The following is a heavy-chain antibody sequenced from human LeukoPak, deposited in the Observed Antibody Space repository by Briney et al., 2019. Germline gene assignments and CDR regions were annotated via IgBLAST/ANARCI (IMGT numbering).Heavy chain of an antibody. Sequence: GGSLRLSCAASGFTVSSTYMSWVRQAPGKGLEWVSVIYSGGPTYYADSVKGRFTISRDDSKNTLYLQMNSLRAEDTAVYYCARDSGYISDLWGQGTLVTVSS. D-gene: IGHD5-12*01. CDR2: IYSGGPT. J-gene: IGHJ5*02. V-gene: IGHV3-66*01. CDR3: ARDSGYISDL. CDR1: GFTVSSTY.